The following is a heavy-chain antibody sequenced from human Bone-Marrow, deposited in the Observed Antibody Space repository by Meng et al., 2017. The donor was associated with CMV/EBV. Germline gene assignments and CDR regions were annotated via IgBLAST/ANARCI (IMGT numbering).Heavy chain of an antibody. V-gene: IGHV3-74*01. CDR2: INSDGSST. CDR1: GFTFSSYA. Sequence: SGFTFSSYAMTWVRQAPGKGLVWVSRINSDGSSTSYADSVKGRFTISRDNAKNTLYLQMNSLRAEDTAVYYCARDRVGATPVLWFDPWGQGTLVTVSS. CDR3: ARDRVGATPVLWFDP. J-gene: IGHJ5*02. D-gene: IGHD1-26*01.